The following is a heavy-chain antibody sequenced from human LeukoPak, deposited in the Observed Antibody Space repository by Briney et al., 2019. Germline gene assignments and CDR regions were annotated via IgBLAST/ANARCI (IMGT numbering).Heavy chain of an antibody. D-gene: IGHD3-10*01. V-gene: IGHV4-39*07. CDR2: IYYSGSA. CDR3: ATSGPIYYGSGSYYNYFDY. CDR1: GGSISSSNYY. J-gene: IGHJ4*02. Sequence: PSETLSLTCTVSGGSISSSNYYWGWIRQPPGKGLEWIGNIYYSGSAYYNPSLKSRVTISLDTSKNQFSLKLSSVTAADTAVYYCATSGPIYYGSGSYYNYFDYWGQGTLVTVSS.